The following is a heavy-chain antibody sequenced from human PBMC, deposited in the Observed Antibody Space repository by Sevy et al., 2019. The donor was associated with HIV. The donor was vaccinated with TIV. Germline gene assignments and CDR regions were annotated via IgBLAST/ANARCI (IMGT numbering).Heavy chain of an antibody. Sequence: ASVNVSCKVSGNTLSELSIHWVRQAPGKGLEWMGGFDEDGEILYAQKFQDRVIMTEDISTDTAYMELSSLRSEDTAVYYCATPIEVGRDYWGQGTLVTVSS. CDR2: FDEDGEI. CDR1: GNTLSELS. CDR3: ATPIEVGRDY. V-gene: IGHV1-24*01. J-gene: IGHJ4*02. D-gene: IGHD2-21*01.